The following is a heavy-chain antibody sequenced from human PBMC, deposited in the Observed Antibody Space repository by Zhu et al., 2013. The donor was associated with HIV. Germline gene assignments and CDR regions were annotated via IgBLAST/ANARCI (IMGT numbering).Heavy chain of an antibody. J-gene: IGHJ6*03. Sequence: QVQLVQSGAEVKKPGASVKVSCKASGYTFTSYDINWVRQATGQGLEWMGWMNPNSGNTGYAQKFQGRVAMTRNTSISTAYMELSSLRSDDTAVYYCAREQCSSTTCYQYMDIWGKGTTVTVSS. CDR1: GYTFTSYD. V-gene: IGHV1-8*01. D-gene: IGHD2-2*01. CDR3: AREQCSSTTCYQYMDI. CDR2: MNPNSGNT.